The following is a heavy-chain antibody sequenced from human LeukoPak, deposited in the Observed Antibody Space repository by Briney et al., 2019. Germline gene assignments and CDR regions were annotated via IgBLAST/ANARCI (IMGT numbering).Heavy chain of an antibody. V-gene: IGHV3-15*01. J-gene: IGHJ1*01. CDR3: TTDLSELDDSGYYAKYFHH. CDR1: GFTFSKVW. D-gene: IGHD3-22*01. Sequence: GGSLRLSCAASGFTFSKVWMSWVRQAPGKGLEWVGRIKSKTDGGTIDYAAPVKGRFTVSRDDSKDTLFLQMNSLKTEDTAVYYCTTDLSELDDSGYYAKYFHHWGQGTLVSVSS. CDR2: IKSKTDGGTI.